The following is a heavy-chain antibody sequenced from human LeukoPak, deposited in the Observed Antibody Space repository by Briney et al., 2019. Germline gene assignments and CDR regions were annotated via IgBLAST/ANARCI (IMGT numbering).Heavy chain of an antibody. J-gene: IGHJ3*02. CDR2: INHSGST. V-gene: IGHV4-34*01. D-gene: IGHD7-27*01. Sequence: TSETLSLTCAVYGGSFSGYYWSWIRQPPGKGLEWIGEINHSGSTNYNPSLKSRVTISVDTSKNQFSLKLSSVTAADTAVYYCASEPGTFAFDIWGQGTMVTVSS. CDR3: ASEPGTFAFDI. CDR1: GGSFSGYY.